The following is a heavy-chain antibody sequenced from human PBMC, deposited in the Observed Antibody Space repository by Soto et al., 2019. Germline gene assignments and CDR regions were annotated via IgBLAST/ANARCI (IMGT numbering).Heavy chain of an antibody. CDR3: ARPVATIGGYFDY. V-gene: IGHV3-11*03. J-gene: IGHJ4*02. D-gene: IGHD5-12*01. Sequence: GGSLRLSCAASGFTFSDYYMSWIRQAPGKGLEWVSYISSSSSYTNYADSVKGRFTISRDNAKNSLYLQMNSLRAEDTAVYYCARPVATIGGYFDYWGQGTLVTVSS. CDR2: ISSSSSYT. CDR1: GFTFSDYY.